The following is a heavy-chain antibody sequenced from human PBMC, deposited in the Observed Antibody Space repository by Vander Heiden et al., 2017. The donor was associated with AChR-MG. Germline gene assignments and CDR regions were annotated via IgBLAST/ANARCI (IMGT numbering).Heavy chain of an antibody. CDR2: IYSGGST. D-gene: IGHD3-16*01. Sequence: DVQLVESGGGLIQPGGSLRLSCAASGFTVSSNYMSWVRQAPGKGLEWVSVIYSGGSTYYADSVKGRFTISRDNSKNTLYLQMNSLRAEDTAVYYCARDASFPGDYAFDIWGQGTMVTVSS. J-gene: IGHJ3*02. CDR1: GFTVSSNY. V-gene: IGHV3-53*01. CDR3: ARDASFPGDYAFDI.